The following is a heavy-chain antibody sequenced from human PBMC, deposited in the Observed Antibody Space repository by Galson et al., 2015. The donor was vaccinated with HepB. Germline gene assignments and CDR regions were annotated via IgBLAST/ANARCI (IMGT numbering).Heavy chain of an antibody. CDR1: GFTFSDYY. Sequence: SLRLSCAASGFTFSDYYMSWIRQAPGKGLEWVSYISSSGSTIYYADSVKGRFTISRDNAKNSLYLQMNSLRAEDTAVYYCASWGHIVSTTPDAFHIWGQGTMVTVSS. CDR2: ISSSGSTI. J-gene: IGHJ3*02. D-gene: IGHD5/OR15-5a*01. V-gene: IGHV3-11*01. CDR3: ASWGHIVSTTPDAFHI.